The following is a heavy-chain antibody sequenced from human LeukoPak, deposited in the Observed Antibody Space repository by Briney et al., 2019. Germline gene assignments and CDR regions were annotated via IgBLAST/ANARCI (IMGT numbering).Heavy chain of an antibody. Sequence: SGTLSLTCAVSGGSISSGNWWSWVRQPPGKGLEWIGEIYHSGSTNYNPSLKSRVTISVDKSKDQFSLKLSSVTAADTAVYYCATKGYCSSTSCYTNGYYYYYMDVWGKGTTVTVSS. V-gene: IGHV4-4*02. J-gene: IGHJ6*03. CDR3: ATKGYCSSTSCYTNGYYYYYMDV. D-gene: IGHD2-2*02. CDR2: IYHSGST. CDR1: GGSISSGNW.